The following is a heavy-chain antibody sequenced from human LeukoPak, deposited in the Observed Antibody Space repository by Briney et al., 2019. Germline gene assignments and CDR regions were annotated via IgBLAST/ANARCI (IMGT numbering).Heavy chain of an antibody. CDR1: GFSFNSDW. J-gene: IGHJ4*02. D-gene: IGHD3-16*01. Sequence: QSGGSLRLSCAASGFSFNSDWMDWVRQAPGKGLEWVANIKHDESEKNYLDSVKGRFTISRDNAQNSLYLQMNGLRVEDTAVYYRTRRLDDWGQGTLVTVSS. CDR2: IKHDESEK. V-gene: IGHV3-7*01. CDR3: TRRLDD.